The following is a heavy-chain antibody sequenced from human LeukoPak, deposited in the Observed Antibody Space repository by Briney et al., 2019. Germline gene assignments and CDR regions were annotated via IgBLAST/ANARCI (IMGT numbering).Heavy chain of an antibody. CDR3: ARVEDYYDSSGPNAEYFQH. V-gene: IGHV4-34*01. J-gene: IGHJ1*01. CDR1: GGSFSGYY. D-gene: IGHD3-22*01. CDR2: INHSGST. Sequence: PSETLSLTCAVYGGSFSGYYWSWIRQPPGKGLEWIGEINHSGSTNYNPSLKSRVTISVDTPKNQFSLKLSSVTAADTAVYYCARVEDYYDSSGPNAEYFQHWGRGTLVTVSS.